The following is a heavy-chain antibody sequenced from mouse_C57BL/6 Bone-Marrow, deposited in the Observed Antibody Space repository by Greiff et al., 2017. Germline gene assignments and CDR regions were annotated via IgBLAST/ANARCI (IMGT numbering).Heavy chain of an antibody. CDR2: IYPGDGDT. V-gene: IGHV1-82*01. CDR3: ARPRFAY. J-gene: IGHJ3*01. CDR1: GYAFSSSW. Sequence: QVQLLQSGPELVKPGASVLISCKVSGYAFSSSWLNWVKQRPGKGLEWIGRIYPGDGDTYYNGKFKGKATLTADKSSSTAYMQLSSLTSEDSAVYFCARPRFAYWGQGTLVTVSA.